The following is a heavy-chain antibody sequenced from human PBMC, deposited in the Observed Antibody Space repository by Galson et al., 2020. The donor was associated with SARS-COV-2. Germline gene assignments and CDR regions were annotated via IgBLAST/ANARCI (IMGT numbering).Heavy chain of an antibody. CDR1: GCSISSSSYN. D-gene: IGHD6-6*01. Sequence: SETLSLTCTVSGCSISSSSYNWGCLRQPPGKGLEWTGRIYESGSTYYNPSLKSRATITVDTSKNQFSLKLSSVTAADTAVYYCRGEYSSSSFDYWGQGTLVTVSS. J-gene: IGHJ4*02. V-gene: IGHV4-39*07. CDR2: IYESGST. CDR3: RGEYSSSSFDY.